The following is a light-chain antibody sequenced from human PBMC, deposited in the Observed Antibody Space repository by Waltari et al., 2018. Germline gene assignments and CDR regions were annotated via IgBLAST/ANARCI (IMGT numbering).Light chain of an antibody. V-gene: IGLV3-19*01. Sequence: SSELTQDPTVSVAMGQTVRITCQGDSLRRSYASWYQQRPVQAPTLVIFDKNDRPSGVPDRFSGSNSDNTAVLTITGAQAEDEASYYCHSRDASGVGGSFGGGTKLTVL. CDR2: DKN. CDR1: SLRRSY. CDR3: HSRDASGVGGS. J-gene: IGLJ2*01.